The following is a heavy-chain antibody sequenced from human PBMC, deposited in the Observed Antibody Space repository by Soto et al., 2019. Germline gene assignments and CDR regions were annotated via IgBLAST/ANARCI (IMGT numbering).Heavy chain of an antibody. CDR1: GGSISSYY. CDR2: IYYSGST. CDR3: ARVVLRYFDWLPRDAFDI. J-gene: IGHJ3*02. V-gene: IGHV4-59*01. Sequence: PSETLSLTCTVSGGSISSYYWSWIRQPPGKGLEWIGYIYYSGSTNYNPSLKSRVTISVDTSKNQFSLKLSSVTAADTAVYYCARVVLRYFDWLPRDAFDIWGQGTMVTVS. D-gene: IGHD3-9*01.